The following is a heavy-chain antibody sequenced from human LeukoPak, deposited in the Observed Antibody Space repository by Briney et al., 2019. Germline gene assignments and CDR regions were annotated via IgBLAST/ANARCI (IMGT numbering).Heavy chain of an antibody. CDR2: TYYRSKWYN. Sequence: SQTLSLTCAISGDSVSSNSAAWNWIRQSPSRGLEWLGRTYYRSKWYNDYAVSVKSRITINPDTSKNQFSLKLSSVTAADTAVYYCARDLGHSSDQANWFDPWGQGTLVTVSS. D-gene: IGHD6-25*01. CDR3: ARDLGHSSDQANWFDP. J-gene: IGHJ5*02. V-gene: IGHV6-1*01. CDR1: GDSVSSNSAA.